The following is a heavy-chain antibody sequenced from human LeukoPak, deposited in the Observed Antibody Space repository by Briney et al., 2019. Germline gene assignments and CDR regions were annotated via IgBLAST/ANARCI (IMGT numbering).Heavy chain of an antibody. V-gene: IGHV1-18*01. CDR2: ISADIGHT. CDR1: GYTFSSYG. J-gene: IGHJ4*02. Sequence: ASVKVSCKASGYTFSSYGITWVRQAPGQGLEWMGWISADIGHTNYVEKLQARVTMTTDRSTNTAYMELRSLRSDDTAVYYCARLISAGPEDHFDYWGQGTLVTVSS. D-gene: IGHD3-10*01. CDR3: ARLISAGPEDHFDY.